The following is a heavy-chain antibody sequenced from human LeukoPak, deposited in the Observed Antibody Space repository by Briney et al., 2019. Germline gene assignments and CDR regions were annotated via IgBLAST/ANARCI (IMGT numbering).Heavy chain of an antibody. D-gene: IGHD5-12*01. V-gene: IGHV3-43D*03. CDR1: GFTFDDYA. CDR2: ISWDGGST. J-gene: IGHJ4*02. CDR3: AKDSSGYDGHFDY. Sequence: GGSLRLSCAASGFTFDDYAMHWVRQAPGKGLKWVSLISWDGGSTYYADSVKGRFTISRDNSKNSLYLQMNSLRAEDTALYYCAKDSSGYDGHFDYWGQGTLVTISS.